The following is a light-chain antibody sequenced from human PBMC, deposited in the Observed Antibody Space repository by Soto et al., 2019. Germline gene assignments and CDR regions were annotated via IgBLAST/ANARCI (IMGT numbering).Light chain of an antibody. CDR3: QSYDSSLHGLV. Sequence: QSVLTQPPSVSGAPGQRVTISCTGSSSNIGANYDVHWYQQLPGTAPKLLIYGNSNRPSGVPDRFSGSESGSSASLAITGLHAEDDADYYCQSYDSSLHGLVFGGGTNLTVL. V-gene: IGLV1-40*01. CDR2: GNS. CDR1: SSNIGANYD. J-gene: IGLJ2*01.